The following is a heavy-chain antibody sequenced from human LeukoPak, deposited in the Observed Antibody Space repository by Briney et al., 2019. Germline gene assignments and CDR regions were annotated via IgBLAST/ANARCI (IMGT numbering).Heavy chain of an antibody. D-gene: IGHD4-17*01. V-gene: IGHV1-46*01. Sequence: ASVKVSCKASGYTFTSYYMHWVRQAPGQGLEWMGIINPSGGSTSYAQKFQGRVTMTRGTSTSTVYMELSSLRSEDTAVYYCARDPDHYGDSLYYFDYWGQGTLVTVSS. J-gene: IGHJ4*02. CDR1: GYTFTSYY. CDR2: INPSGGST. CDR3: ARDPDHYGDSLYYFDY.